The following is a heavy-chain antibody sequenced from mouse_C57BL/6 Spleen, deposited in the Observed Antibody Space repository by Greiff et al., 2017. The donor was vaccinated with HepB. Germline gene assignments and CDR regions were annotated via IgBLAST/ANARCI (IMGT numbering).Heavy chain of an antibody. V-gene: IGHV14-1*01. CDR2: IDPEDGDT. Sequence: VQLQQSGAELVRPGASVKLSCTASGFNIKDYYMHWVKQRPEQGLEWIGRIDPEDGDTEYAPKFQGKATMTADTSSHTAYRQLSSLTSEDTAVYYCTTEGDFDYWGQGTTLTVSS. CDR1: GFNIKDYY. J-gene: IGHJ2*01. CDR3: TTEGDFDY.